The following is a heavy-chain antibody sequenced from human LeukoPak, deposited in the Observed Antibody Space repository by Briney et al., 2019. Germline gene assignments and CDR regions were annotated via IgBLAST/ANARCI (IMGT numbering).Heavy chain of an antibody. J-gene: IGHJ4*02. CDR3: ARGLVRIAVAGTMGY. V-gene: IGHV1-2*02. CDR2: INANSGGT. D-gene: IGHD6-19*01. CDR1: GYTFTVYY. Sequence: ASVTVSCKASGYTFTVYYMHWVRQAPGQGGEWMGWINANSGGTNYTQKFQGRVTITRDTYRSTAYMELSRLRSDDTAVYYCARGLVRIAVAGTMGYWGQGTLVTVSS.